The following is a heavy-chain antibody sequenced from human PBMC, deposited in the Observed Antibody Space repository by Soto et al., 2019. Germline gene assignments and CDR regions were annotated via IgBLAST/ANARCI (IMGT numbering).Heavy chain of an antibody. CDR3: ATHQGYYGSGSYCFDY. CDR1: GGSISRSSYY. CDR2: IYYSGST. J-gene: IGHJ4*02. D-gene: IGHD3-10*01. V-gene: IGHV4-39*01. Sequence: SETLSLTCTVSGGSISRSSYYWGWIRQPPGKGLEWIGSIYYSGSTYYNPSLKSRVTISVDTSKNQFSLKLSSMTAADAAVYYCATHQGYYGSGSYCFDYWGLGTQVTVS.